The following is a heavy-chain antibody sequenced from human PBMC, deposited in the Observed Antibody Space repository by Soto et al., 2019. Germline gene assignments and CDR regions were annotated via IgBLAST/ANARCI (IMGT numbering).Heavy chain of an antibody. CDR1: GGSVSSGSYY. CDR2: IYYSGST. Sequence: SETLSLTCTVSGGSVSSGSYYWSWIRQPPGKGLEWIGYIYYSGSTKYNPSLKSRVTISVDTSKNQFSLKLSSVTAADTAVYYCARAGLGDGSDYWGQGTLVTVSS. D-gene: IGHD1-26*01. J-gene: IGHJ4*02. CDR3: ARAGLGDGSDY. V-gene: IGHV4-61*01.